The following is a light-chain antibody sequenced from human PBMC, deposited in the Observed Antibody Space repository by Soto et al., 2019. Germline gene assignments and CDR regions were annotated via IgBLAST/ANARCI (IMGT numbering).Light chain of an antibody. CDR1: SIDAGTYTL. Sequence: QSALTQPASVSGSPGQSITISCTGTSIDAGTYTLVSWYRQYPGKAPKLLLYEVTKLPSGVSNRFSGSKSGNTASLTISGLQAEDEADYFCCSYAGSKTFVVFGGGTKVTVL. CDR2: EVT. J-gene: IGLJ2*01. V-gene: IGLV2-23*02. CDR3: CSYAGSKTFVV.